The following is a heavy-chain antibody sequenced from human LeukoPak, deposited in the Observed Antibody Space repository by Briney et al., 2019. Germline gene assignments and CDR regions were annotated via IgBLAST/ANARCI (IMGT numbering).Heavy chain of an antibody. CDR1: GYTFTSYA. CDR2: INTNTGNP. CDR3: ARSRFMIGYYDSSGYCSY. Sequence: GASVKVSCKASGYTFTSYAMNWVRQAPGQGLEWMGWINTNTGNPTYAQGFTGQFVFSLDTSVSTAYLQISSLKAEDTAVYYCARSRFMIGYYDSSGYCSYWGQGTLVTVSS. V-gene: IGHV7-4-1*02. D-gene: IGHD3-22*01. J-gene: IGHJ4*02.